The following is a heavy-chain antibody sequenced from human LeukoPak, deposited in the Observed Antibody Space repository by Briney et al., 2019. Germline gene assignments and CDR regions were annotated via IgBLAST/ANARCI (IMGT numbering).Heavy chain of an antibody. Sequence: GGSLRLSCAASGFTFSSYAMSWVRQAPGKGLEWVSAISGSGGSTYYADSVKGRFTISRDNSKNTLYLQMNSLRAEDTAVYYCAKVGLRYSDWLDYYFDYWGQGTLVTVSS. V-gene: IGHV3-23*01. CDR2: ISGSGGST. CDR1: GFTFSSYA. CDR3: AKVGLRYSDWLDYYFDY. D-gene: IGHD3-9*01. J-gene: IGHJ4*02.